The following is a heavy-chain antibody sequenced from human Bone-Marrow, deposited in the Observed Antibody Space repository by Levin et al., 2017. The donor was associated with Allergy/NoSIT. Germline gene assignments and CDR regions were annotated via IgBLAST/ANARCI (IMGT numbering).Heavy chain of an antibody. V-gene: IGHV1-2*06. CDR1: GYTFTGYY. CDR2: INPNSGGT. D-gene: IGHD6-19*01. J-gene: IGHJ6*02. Sequence: ASVKVSCKASGYTFTGYYMHWVRQAPGQGLEWMGRINPNSGGTNYAQKFQGRVTMTRDTSISTAYMELSRLRSDDTAVYYCAREARESSGWYSYGMDVWGQGTTVTVSS. CDR3: AREARESSGWYSYGMDV.